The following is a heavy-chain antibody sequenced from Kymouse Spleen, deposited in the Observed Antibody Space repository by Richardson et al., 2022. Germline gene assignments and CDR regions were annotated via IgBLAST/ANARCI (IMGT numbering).Heavy chain of an antibody. J-gene: IGHJ4*02. CDR2: ISYDGSNK. Sequence: QVQLVESGGGVVQPGRSLRLSCAASGFTFSSYGMHWVRQAPGKGLEWVAVISYDGSNKYYADSVKGRFTISRDNSKNTLYLQMNSLRAEDTAVYYCAKSLYYYDSSGYYSGFDYWGQGTLVTVSS. CDR1: GFTFSSYG. D-gene: IGHD3-22*01. CDR3: AKSLYYYDSSGYYSGFDY. V-gene: IGHV3-30*18.